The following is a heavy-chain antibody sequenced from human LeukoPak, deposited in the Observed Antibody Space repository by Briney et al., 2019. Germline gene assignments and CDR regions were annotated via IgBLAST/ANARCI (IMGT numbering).Heavy chain of an antibody. J-gene: IGHJ3*02. CDR1: GFTFSSYS. CDR2: ISSSSSNI. D-gene: IGHD3-16*02. V-gene: IGHV3-21*01. Sequence: GGSLRLSCAASGFTFSSYSMNWVRQAPGKGLEWVSSISSSSSNIYYADSVKGRFTISRDNAKNSLYLQMNSLRAEDTAVYYCARDSDYVWGSYRDAFDIWGQGTMVTVSS. CDR3: ARDSDYVWGSYRDAFDI.